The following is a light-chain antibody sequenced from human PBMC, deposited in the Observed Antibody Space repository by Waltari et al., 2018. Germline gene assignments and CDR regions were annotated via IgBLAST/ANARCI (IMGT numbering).Light chain of an antibody. CDR2: DVS. CDR1: SSDVGGYNY. V-gene: IGLV2-14*01. J-gene: IGLJ3*02. CDR3: SSYTSSSTWV. Sequence: QSALTQPASVSGSPGQSITISCTGTSSDVGGYNYVSWYQQHPGKAPKLIIYDVSERPSGVSNRFSGSKSGNTASLTISGLQAEDEADYSCSSYTSSSTWVFGGGTKLTVL.